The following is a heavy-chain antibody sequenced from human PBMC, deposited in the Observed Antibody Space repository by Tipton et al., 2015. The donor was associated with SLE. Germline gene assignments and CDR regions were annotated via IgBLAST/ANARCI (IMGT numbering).Heavy chain of an antibody. D-gene: IGHD3-22*01. CDR3: ARGHGSGFYSDN. J-gene: IGHJ4*02. CDR2: IYPTDSDI. Sequence: VQLVQSGAEVKKPGESLKISCQGSGYTFSSYWIVWVRQRPGKGLEWMGIIYPTDSDIIYSPSFQGQVTISADESTSTAYLQLSSLKAADTAMYYCARGHGSGFYSDNWGQGILVTVSS. V-gene: IGHV5-51*03. CDR1: GYTFSSYW.